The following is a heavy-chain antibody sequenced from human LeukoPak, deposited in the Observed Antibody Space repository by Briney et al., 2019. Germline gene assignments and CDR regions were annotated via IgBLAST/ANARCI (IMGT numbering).Heavy chain of an antibody. CDR3: ARDLSYSLEY. Sequence: GGSLRLSCAASGFTFSSYGIHWVRQAPGKGLEWVAVVSSDGSIKYYADSGKGRFTISRDNAKNTLYLQMNSLRAEDTAVYYCARDLSYSLEYWGQGTLVTVSS. J-gene: IGHJ4*02. V-gene: IGHV3-30*03. CDR2: VSSDGSIK. CDR1: GFTFSSYG. D-gene: IGHD3-10*01.